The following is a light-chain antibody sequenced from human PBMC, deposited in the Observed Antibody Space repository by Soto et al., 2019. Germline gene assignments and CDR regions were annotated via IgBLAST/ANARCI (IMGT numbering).Light chain of an antibody. CDR2: KAS. CDR1: QTISSW. V-gene: IGKV1-5*03. Sequence: DIQMTQSPSTLSGSVGDRVTITCRARQTISSWLAWYQQKPGKAPKLLIYKASTLKSGVPSRISGSGSGTEFTLTISSLQPDDFATYYCQHYNSYSEAFGQGTKVELK. CDR3: QHYNSYSEA. J-gene: IGKJ1*01.